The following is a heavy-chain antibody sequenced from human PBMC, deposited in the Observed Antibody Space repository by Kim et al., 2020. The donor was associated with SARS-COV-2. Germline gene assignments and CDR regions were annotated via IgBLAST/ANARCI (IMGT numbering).Heavy chain of an antibody. Sequence: GGSLRLSCVASGFTFSRSWMSWVRQAPGKGLEWVANISPDGTAKNYQDSLKGRFSISRDNAQNSLYLQLNSLTGEDTAVYYCARENPPGKLDVDYCGHG. CDR1: GFTFSRSW. D-gene: IGHD3-10*01. V-gene: IGHV3-7*03. J-gene: IGHJ4*03. CDR2: ISPDGTAK. CDR3: ARENPPGKLDVDY.